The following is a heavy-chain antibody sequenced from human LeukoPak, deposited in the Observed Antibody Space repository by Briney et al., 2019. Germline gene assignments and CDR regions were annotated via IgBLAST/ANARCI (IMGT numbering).Heavy chain of an antibody. CDR2: INPNSGGT. Sequence: GASVKVSCKASGYTFTGYYMHWVRQAPGQGLEWMGWINPNSGGTNYAQKSQGRVTMTWDTSISTAYMELSRLRSDDTAVYYCARDYYGSGNDNWFDPWGQGTLVTVSS. J-gene: IGHJ5*02. V-gene: IGHV1-2*02. CDR3: ARDYYGSGNDNWFDP. CDR1: GYTFTGYY. D-gene: IGHD3-10*01.